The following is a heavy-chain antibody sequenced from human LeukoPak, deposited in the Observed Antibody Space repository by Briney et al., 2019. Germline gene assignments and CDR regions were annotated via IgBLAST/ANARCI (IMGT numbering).Heavy chain of an antibody. CDR1: GFTFTNYA. CDR3: ARGIWSRTVSSYYFDY. J-gene: IGHJ4*02. D-gene: IGHD3-3*01. Sequence: ASVKVSCTASGFTFTNYAMQWVRQAPGQRLEWMGWINAGDGHTRYSQRFQGRVTITRDTSATTVYMEVTSLRSEDTAVYYCARGIWSRTVSSYYFDYWGQGTLVTVSS. V-gene: IGHV1-3*01. CDR2: INAGDGHT.